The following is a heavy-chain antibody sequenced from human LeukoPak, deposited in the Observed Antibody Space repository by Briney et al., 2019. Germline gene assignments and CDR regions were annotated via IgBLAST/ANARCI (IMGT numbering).Heavy chain of an antibody. CDR3: ARGRDSSGNYYDSSGRAD. CDR2: INHSGST. V-gene: IGHV4-34*01. J-gene: IGHJ4*02. CDR1: GGSFSGYY. D-gene: IGHD3-22*01. Sequence: SETLSLTSAVYGGSFSGYYWSWIRQPPGKGLEWIGEINHSGSTNYNPSLKSRVTISVDTSKNQFSLKLSSVTAADTAVYYCARGRDSSGNYYDSSGRADWGQGTLVTVSS.